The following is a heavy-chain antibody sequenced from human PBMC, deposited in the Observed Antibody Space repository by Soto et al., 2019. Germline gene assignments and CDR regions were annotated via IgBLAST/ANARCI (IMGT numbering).Heavy chain of an antibody. Sequence: KGLEYVSGISSNGGNIYHANSVKGRFTISRDNSKNTVFLQMGSLRAEDMGVYFCAREPADLGDLSPYFDSWGQGALVTVS. CDR3: AREPADLGDLSPYFDS. J-gene: IGHJ4*02. D-gene: IGHD3-16*02. V-gene: IGHV3-64*01. CDR2: ISSNGGNI.